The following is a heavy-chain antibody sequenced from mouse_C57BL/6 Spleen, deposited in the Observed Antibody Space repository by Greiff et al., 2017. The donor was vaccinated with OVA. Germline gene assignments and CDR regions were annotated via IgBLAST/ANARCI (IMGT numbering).Heavy chain of an antibody. Sequence: QVQLQQSGAELVKPGASVKMSCKASGYTFTSYWITWVKQRPGQGLEWIGDIYPGSGSTNYNEKFKSKATLTVDTSSSTAYMQLSSLTSEDSAVYYCARDGHYYGSRLFDYWGQGTTLTVSS. J-gene: IGHJ2*01. CDR1: GYTFTSYW. CDR3: ARDGHYYGSRLFDY. D-gene: IGHD1-1*01. CDR2: IYPGSGST. V-gene: IGHV1-55*01.